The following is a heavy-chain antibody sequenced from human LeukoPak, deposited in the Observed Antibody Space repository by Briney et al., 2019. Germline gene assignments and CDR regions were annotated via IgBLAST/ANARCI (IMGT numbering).Heavy chain of an antibody. J-gene: IGHJ4*02. Sequence: GGSLRLSCAASGFAFSTCTMRWVRQAPGKGLEYVSAISSNGGSTYYANSVKGRFTISRDNSKNTLYLHMGSLRAEDMAVYYCAREVDGSGTFDYWGQGALVTVSS. CDR3: AREVDGSGTFDY. V-gene: IGHV3-64*01. CDR2: ISSNGGST. D-gene: IGHD3-10*01. CDR1: GFAFSTCT.